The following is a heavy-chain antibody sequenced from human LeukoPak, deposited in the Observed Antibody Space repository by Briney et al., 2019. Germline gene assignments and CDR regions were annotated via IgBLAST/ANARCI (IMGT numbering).Heavy chain of an antibody. V-gene: IGHV3-21*01. J-gene: IGHJ4*02. CDR1: GFTFSSYS. CDR2: ISSSSSYI. Sequence: PGGSLRLSCAASGFTFSSYSMNWVRQAPGKGLEWVSSISSSSSYIYYADSVKGRFTISRDNAKNSLYLQMNSLRAEDTAVYYCAGDRVRYSGYVFDYWGQGTLVTVSS. CDR3: AGDRVRYSGYVFDY. D-gene: IGHD5-12*01.